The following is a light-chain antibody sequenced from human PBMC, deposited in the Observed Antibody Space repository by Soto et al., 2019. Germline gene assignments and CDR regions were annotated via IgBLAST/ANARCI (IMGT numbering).Light chain of an antibody. V-gene: IGLV2-8*01. J-gene: IGLJ1*01. Sequence: QSVLTQPPSASGSPGQSVTISCTGTSSDVGGYDYVSWHQQHPGKAPKVIIYGVNKRPSGVPDRFSGSKSDNTASLTVSGLQAEDEADYYCSSYAGTNNYVFGIGTKVTVL. CDR2: GVN. CDR1: SSDVGGYDY. CDR3: SSYAGTNNYV.